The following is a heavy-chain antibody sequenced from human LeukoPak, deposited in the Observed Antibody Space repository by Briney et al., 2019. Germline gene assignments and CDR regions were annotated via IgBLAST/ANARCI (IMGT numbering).Heavy chain of an antibody. Sequence: SETLSLTCAVSGGSISSSNWWSWVSQPPGKGLERNGEIYHSGSTNYNPSLKSRVTISVDKSNNQFSLKLSSVTAADTAVYYCASLYCSSTSCYFYYWGQGTLVTVSS. V-gene: IGHV4-4*02. D-gene: IGHD2-2*01. CDR2: IYHSGST. CDR3: ASLYCSSTSCYFYY. CDR1: GGSISSSNW. J-gene: IGHJ4*02.